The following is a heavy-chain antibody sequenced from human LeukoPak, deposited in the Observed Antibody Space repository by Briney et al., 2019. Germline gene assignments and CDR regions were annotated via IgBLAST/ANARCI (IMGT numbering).Heavy chain of an antibody. CDR3: AADPLWSAGAY. CDR1: GGSISSGSYY. V-gene: IGHV4-61*02. Sequence: PSETLSLTCTVSGGSISSGSYYWSWIRQPAGKGLEWIGLMSISGSTNYNPSLNSRVTISVDTSKNQFSLKLSSVTAADTAVYYCAADPLWSAGAYWGQGTLVTVSS. D-gene: IGHD2-21*01. CDR2: MSISGST. J-gene: IGHJ4*02.